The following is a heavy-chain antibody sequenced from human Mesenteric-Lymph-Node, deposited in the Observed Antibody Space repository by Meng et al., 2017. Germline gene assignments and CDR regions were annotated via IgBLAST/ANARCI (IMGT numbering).Heavy chain of an antibody. CDR1: GFTFSNAW. CDR2: IKSKTDGGTT. CDR3: TTSRWLQSLTFFDY. Sequence: GGSLRLSCAASGFTFSNAWMSWVRQAPGKGLEWVGRIKSKTDGGTTDYAAPVKGRFTISRDDSKNTLYLQMNSLKTEDTAVYYCTTSRWLQSLTFFDYWGQGTLVTVS. J-gene: IGHJ4*02. V-gene: IGHV3-15*01. D-gene: IGHD5-24*01.